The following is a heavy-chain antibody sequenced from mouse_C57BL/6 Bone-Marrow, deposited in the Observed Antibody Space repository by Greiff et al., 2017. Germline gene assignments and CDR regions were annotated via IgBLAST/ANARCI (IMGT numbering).Heavy chain of an antibody. CDR2: IYPSDSET. CDR3: ARSYFDY. J-gene: IGHJ2*01. V-gene: IGHV1-61*01. CDR1: GYTFTSYW. Sequence: QVQLQQPGAELVRPGSSVKLSCKASGYTFTSYWMDWVKQRPGQGLEWIGNIYPSDSETHYNQKFKDKATLTVDQSSSTAYLHLSSLTSEDSAVYYCARSYFDYWGRGTTLTVSS.